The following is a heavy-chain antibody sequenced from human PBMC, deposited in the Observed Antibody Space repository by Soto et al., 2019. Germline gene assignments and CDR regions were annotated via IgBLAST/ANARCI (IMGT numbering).Heavy chain of an antibody. J-gene: IGHJ6*02. CDR1: GYTLIELS. V-gene: IGHV1-24*01. Sequence: ASVKVSCKVSGYTLIELSMHWVRQAPVKGLEWMGGFDPEDGETIYAQKFQGRVTMTEDTSTDTAYMELSSLRSEDTAVYYCATDRNYDFWSGPKYGMDVWGQGTTVTVSS. CDR3: ATDRNYDFWSGPKYGMDV. D-gene: IGHD3-3*01. CDR2: FDPEDGET.